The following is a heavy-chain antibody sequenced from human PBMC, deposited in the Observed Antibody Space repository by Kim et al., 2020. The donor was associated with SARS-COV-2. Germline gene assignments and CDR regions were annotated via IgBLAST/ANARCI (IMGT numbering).Heavy chain of an antibody. CDR2: IKSDGSSS. CDR1: GFTFSRHW. V-gene: IGHV3-74*03. Sequence: GGSLRLSCAASGFTFSRHWMHWVRQAPGKGLVWVSRIKSDGSSSTYADSVKGRFTFSRDNAKNTLYLQVNSLRAEDTAVYYCARDSGSGFDIWGQGTMVT. CDR3: ARDSGSGFDI. D-gene: IGHD3-10*01. J-gene: IGHJ3*02.